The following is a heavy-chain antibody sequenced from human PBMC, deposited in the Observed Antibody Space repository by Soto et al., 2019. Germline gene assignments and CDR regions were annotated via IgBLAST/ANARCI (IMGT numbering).Heavy chain of an antibody. Sequence: PSETLSLTCAVYGGPVSGYYWSWIRQPPGKGLEWIGEINHSGSTNYNPSLKRRITMSIDTSKNQFSLELSSVTAADTAVYYCARDWDSPLYFDLWGRGTLVT. V-gene: IGHV4-34*01. CDR1: GGPVSGYY. D-gene: IGHD1-26*01. CDR2: INHSGST. CDR3: ARDWDSPLYFDL. J-gene: IGHJ2*01.